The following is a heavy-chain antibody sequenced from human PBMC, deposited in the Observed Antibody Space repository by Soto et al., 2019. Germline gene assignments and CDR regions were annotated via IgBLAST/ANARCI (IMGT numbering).Heavy chain of an antibody. D-gene: IGHD6-19*01. J-gene: IGHJ4*02. Sequence: ASVKVSCKASGYTFTSYYMHWVRQAPGQGLEWMGIINPSGGSTSYAQKFQGRVTMTRDTSTSTVYMELSSLRSEDTAVYYCARDKAIAVAGNRLDYWGQGTLVTVSS. CDR3: ARDKAIAVAGNRLDY. CDR2: INPSGGST. CDR1: GYTFTSYY. V-gene: IGHV1-46*03.